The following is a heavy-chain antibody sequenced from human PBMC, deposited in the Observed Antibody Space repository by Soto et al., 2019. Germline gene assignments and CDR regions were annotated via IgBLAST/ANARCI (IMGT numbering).Heavy chain of an antibody. Sequence: ASVKVSCKASGGTFSSYTISWVRQAPGQGLEWMGRIIPILGTANYAQKFQGRVTITADESTSTAYMELSSLRSEDTAVYYCARDPNIVATIEYGMDVWGQGTTVTVSS. CDR1: GGTFSSYT. CDR2: IIPILGTA. J-gene: IGHJ6*02. CDR3: ARDPNIVATIEYGMDV. D-gene: IGHD5-12*01. V-gene: IGHV1-69*08.